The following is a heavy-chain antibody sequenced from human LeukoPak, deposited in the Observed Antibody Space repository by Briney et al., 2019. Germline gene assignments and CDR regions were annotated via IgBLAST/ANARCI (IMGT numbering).Heavy chain of an antibody. V-gene: IGHV3-30*02. J-gene: IGHJ4*02. D-gene: IGHD3-22*01. CDR2: AQGDGRLQ. Sequence: AGGSLRLSCAASGFSFSTYGMHWVRQAPGKGLEWVAAAQGDGRLQYYADSVKGRFTISKDISKSTLYVQMNSLRAEDTAVYYCATGGGFHYGHWGQGTLVTVSS. CDR3: ATGGGFHYGH. CDR1: GFSFSTYG.